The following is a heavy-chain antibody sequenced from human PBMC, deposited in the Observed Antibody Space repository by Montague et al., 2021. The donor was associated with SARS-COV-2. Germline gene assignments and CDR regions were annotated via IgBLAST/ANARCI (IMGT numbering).Heavy chain of an antibody. Sequence: SLRLSCAASGFTFSNAWMSWVRQAPGKGLEWVGRIKSKTDGGTTDYAAPVKGRFTISRDDSKSTLYLQMNSLKTEDTAVYYCTTVSSFITIFGVVITELYFDYWGQGTLVTVSS. V-gene: IGHV3-15*01. CDR3: TTVSSFITIFGVVITELYFDY. D-gene: IGHD3-3*01. CDR1: GFTFSNAW. CDR2: IKSKTDGGTT. J-gene: IGHJ4*02.